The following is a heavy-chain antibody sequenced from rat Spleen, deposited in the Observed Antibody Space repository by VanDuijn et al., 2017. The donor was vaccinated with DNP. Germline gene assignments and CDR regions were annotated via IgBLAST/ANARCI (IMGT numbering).Heavy chain of an antibody. CDR2: ITTSGNDA. CDR1: GFTFSDYN. V-gene: IGHV5-25*01. CDR3: ARGANWAGVPHAMDA. D-gene: IGHD5-1*01. Sequence: EVHLVESGGGLVQPGRSLKLPCAASGFTFSDYNMAWVRQAPARSLEWVATITTSGNDAYYGDSVKGRSTISRDNAKSSLYLQMNSLRSEDTATYYCARGANWAGVPHAMDAWGQGTSVTVSS. J-gene: IGHJ4*01.